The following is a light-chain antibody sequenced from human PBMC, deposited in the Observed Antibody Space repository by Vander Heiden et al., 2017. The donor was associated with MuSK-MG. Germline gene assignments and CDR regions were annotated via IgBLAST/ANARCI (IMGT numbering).Light chain of an antibody. Sequence: QRVTISCSGGSSNIRTNYVYWYQQLPGTAPKLLIYTNNQRPSGVPDRFSGSMSFHAAARTSSGRVSEDEAGSYSAAGYLFLSAGVFGGGTKLTVL. J-gene: IGLJ3*02. CDR1: SSNIRTNY. CDR3: AAGYLFLSAGV. CDR2: TNN. V-gene: IGLV1-47*01.